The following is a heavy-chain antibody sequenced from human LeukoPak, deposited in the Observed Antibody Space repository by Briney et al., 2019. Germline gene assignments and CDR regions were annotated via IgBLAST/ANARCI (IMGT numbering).Heavy chain of an antibody. CDR1: GFTFSSYS. V-gene: IGHV3-21*01. CDR3: ARDLNYYGSGI. D-gene: IGHD3-10*01. Sequence: GGSLRLSCAASGFTFSSYSMNWVRQAPGKGLEWVSSISSSSSYIYYADSVKVRFTISRDNAKNSLYLQMNSLRAEDTAVYYCARDLNYYGSGIWGQGTLVTVSS. J-gene: IGHJ4*02. CDR2: ISSSSSYI.